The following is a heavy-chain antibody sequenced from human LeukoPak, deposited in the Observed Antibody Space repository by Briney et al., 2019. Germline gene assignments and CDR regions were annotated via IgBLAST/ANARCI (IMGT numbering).Heavy chain of an antibody. Sequence: SETLSLTCTVSGGSINGYYWSWIRQPPGKGLEWIGEINHSGSTNYNPSPKSRVTISVDTSKNQFSLKLSSVTAADTAVYYCARFPRKDIVVVPAGFDYWGQGTLVTVSS. CDR2: INHSGST. V-gene: IGHV4-34*01. CDR1: GGSINGYY. CDR3: ARFPRKDIVVVPAGFDY. J-gene: IGHJ4*02. D-gene: IGHD2-2*01.